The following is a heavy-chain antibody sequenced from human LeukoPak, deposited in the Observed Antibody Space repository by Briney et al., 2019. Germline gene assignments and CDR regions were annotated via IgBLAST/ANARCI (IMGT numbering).Heavy chain of an antibody. V-gene: IGHV3-48*01. D-gene: IGHD3-16*01. J-gene: IGHJ5*01. CDR1: GFTFSTYN. Sequence: GGSLRLSCAASGFTFSTYNMLWVRQTPGKGLEWLYYINSGGSAVHYADSVKDRFTFSRDNAKSSVYLQMNSLRVEDTGIYYCARVGARGDWFDYWGQGTWVTVSS. CDR2: INSGGSAV. CDR3: ARVGARGDWFDY.